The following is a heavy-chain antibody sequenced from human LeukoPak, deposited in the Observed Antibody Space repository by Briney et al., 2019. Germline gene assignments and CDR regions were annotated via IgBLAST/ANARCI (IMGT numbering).Heavy chain of an antibody. Sequence: SVKVSCKASGGTFSSYAISWVRQAPGQGLEWMGGIIPIFGTANYAQKFQGRVTITADESTSTAYMELSSLRSEDTAVYYCAGEGPRYSYGYRGFDYWGQGTLVTVSS. V-gene: IGHV1-69*13. CDR3: AGEGPRYSYGYRGFDY. CDR1: GGTFSSYA. D-gene: IGHD5-18*01. CDR2: IIPIFGTA. J-gene: IGHJ4*02.